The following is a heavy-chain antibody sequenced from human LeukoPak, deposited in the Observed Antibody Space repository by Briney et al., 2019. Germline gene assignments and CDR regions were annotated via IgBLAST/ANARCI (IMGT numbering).Heavy chain of an antibody. Sequence: ASVKVSCKPSASTFTGYYIHWVRQAPGQGLEWMGWINPNTGGTNYAQRFQDRVTMTRDTSISTAYMELNRLRSDDTAVYYCATSGASWSSFDYWGQGTLVTVSS. CDR2: INPNTGGT. V-gene: IGHV1-2*02. D-gene: IGHD6-13*01. CDR3: ATSGASWSSFDY. CDR1: ASTFTGYY. J-gene: IGHJ4*02.